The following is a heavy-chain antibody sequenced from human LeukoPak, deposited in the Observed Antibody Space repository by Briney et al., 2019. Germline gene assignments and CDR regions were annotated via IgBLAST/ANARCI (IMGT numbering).Heavy chain of an antibody. Sequence: SETLSLTCTVSGGSISSGSYYWSWIRQPAGKGLEWIGRIYTSGSTNYNPSLTSRVTISVDTSKNQFSLKLSSVTAADTAVYYCARAASVTAIYFDYWGQGTLVTVSS. CDR3: ARAASVTAIYFDY. CDR1: GGSISSGSYY. V-gene: IGHV4-61*02. D-gene: IGHD2-21*02. J-gene: IGHJ4*02. CDR2: IYTSGST.